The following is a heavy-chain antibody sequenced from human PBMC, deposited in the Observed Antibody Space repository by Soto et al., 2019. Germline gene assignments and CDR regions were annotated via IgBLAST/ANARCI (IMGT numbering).Heavy chain of an antibody. J-gene: IGHJ4*02. CDR2: IYYSGIT. V-gene: IGHV4-30-4*01. D-gene: IGHD6-13*01. CDR1: GGSISSGDYY. Sequence: SETLSLTCTVSGGSISSGDYYWSWIRQPPGKGLEWIGYIYYSGITYYNPSLKSRVTISVDTSKNQFSLKLSSVTAADTAVYYCARGVVGTAAAGNFGYWGQGTLVTVSS. CDR3: ARGVVGTAAAGNFGY.